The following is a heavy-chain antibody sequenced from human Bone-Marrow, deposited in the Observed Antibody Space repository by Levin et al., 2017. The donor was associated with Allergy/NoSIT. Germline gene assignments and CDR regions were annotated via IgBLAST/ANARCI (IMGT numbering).Heavy chain of an antibody. D-gene: IGHD4-11*01. CDR1: GFTFSHAW. CDR2: IKSKGDGETT. V-gene: IGHV3-15*01. J-gene: IGHJ6*04. Sequence: GGSLRLSCAASGFTFSHAWMTWVRQAPGMGLEWVGRIKSKGDGETTDYAAPVKGRFTISRDESKNTLYLQMNSLKTEDTAVYYCTTVGKVTTWDYYAMDVWGKGTTGTGSS. CDR3: TTVGKVTTWDYYAMDV.